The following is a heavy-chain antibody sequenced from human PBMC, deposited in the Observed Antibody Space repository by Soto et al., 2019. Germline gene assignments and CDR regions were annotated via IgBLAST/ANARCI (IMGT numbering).Heavy chain of an antibody. D-gene: IGHD2-21*02. CDR1: GGSVSSGSYY. CDR2: IHYSGST. J-gene: IGHJ5*02. V-gene: IGHV4-61*01. Sequence: QVQLQESGPGLVKPSETLSLTCTVSGGSVSSGSYYWSWIRQPPGKGLEWIGYIHYSGSTNYNPSLKSRVTISVDTSKNQFSLKLSSVTAADTAVYYCARAHGVVVTATPNWFGPWGQGTLVTVSS. CDR3: ARAHGVVVTATPNWFGP.